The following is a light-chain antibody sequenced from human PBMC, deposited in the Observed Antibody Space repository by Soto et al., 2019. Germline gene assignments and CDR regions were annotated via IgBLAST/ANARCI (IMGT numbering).Light chain of an antibody. CDR2: GAS. J-gene: IGKJ1*01. CDR1: QSVSSSY. V-gene: IGKV3-20*01. Sequence: EIVLTQSPGTLSLSQGERATLSCRASQSVSSSYLAWYQQKPGQAPRLLIYGASSRATGIPDRFSGSGSGTDFTLTISRLEPEDFAVYYCQQSAGSPRTFGQGTKVDIK. CDR3: QQSAGSPRT.